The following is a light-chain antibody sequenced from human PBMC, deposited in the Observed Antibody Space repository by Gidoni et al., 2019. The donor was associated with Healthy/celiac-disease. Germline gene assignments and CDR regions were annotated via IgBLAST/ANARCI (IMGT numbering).Light chain of an antibody. J-gene: IGKJ1*01. V-gene: IGKV1-8*01. CDR1: QGISSY. Sequence: AIRLTQSPSSFSPSSAERVTIPCRASQGISSYLAWYQQKPGKDPKFPSEAASTLQSGVPSRYSGSGSGTDFTLTIRSLQSEDVATYYCQQYYSDPRTFGQWTKVEIK. CDR3: QQYYSDPRT. CDR2: AAS.